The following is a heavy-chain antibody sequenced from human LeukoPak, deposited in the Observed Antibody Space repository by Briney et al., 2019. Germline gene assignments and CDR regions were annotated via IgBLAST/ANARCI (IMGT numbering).Heavy chain of an antibody. J-gene: IGHJ4*02. Sequence: GGSLRLSCTASGFTFRSYAMSWVRQGPGKGLEWVSGISGSGDSTSYADSVKGRFTISRDSSQNTVYLQMSSLRVEDTALYYRTKDKYFTNKPYYFDYWGQGTLVTVSS. D-gene: IGHD2/OR15-2a*01. CDR1: GFTFRSYA. CDR2: ISGSGDST. V-gene: IGHV3-23*01. CDR3: TKDKYFTNKPYYFDY.